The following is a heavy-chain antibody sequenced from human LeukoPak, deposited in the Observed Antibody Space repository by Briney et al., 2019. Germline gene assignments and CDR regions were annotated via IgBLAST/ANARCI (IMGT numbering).Heavy chain of an antibody. CDR3: ARRSGIAVAGAFDY. D-gene: IGHD6-19*01. Sequence: GGSLRLSCAASGFTFSNYAMRWVRQAPGKGLERVSGISGSGDSTYYADSVKGRFTISRDNSKNTLYLQMNSLRAEDTAVYYCARRSGIAVAGAFDYWGQGTLVTVSS. CDR2: ISGSGDST. V-gene: IGHV3-23*01. CDR1: GFTFSNYA. J-gene: IGHJ4*02.